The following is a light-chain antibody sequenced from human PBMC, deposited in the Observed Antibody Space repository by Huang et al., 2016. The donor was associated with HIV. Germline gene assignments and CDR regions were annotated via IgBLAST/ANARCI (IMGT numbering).Light chain of an antibody. Sequence: EIVMTQSPDTLSVFPGERVTLSYRARESVSSSLAWYQQKSGQAPRLLIYDASTRATGIPVRFSGSGSGTEFTLTINSLLSEDFAVYYCQQYNDWPPITFGQGTRLDMK. V-gene: IGKV3-15*01. CDR1: ESVSSS. J-gene: IGKJ5*01. CDR3: QQYNDWPPIT. CDR2: DAS.